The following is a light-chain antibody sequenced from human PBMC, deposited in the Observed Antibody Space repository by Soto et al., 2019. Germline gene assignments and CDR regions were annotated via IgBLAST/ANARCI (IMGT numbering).Light chain of an antibody. CDR1: SSDVGNYNF. CDR2: EVS. CDR3: SSYTTSSTLV. Sequence: QSALTQPASVSGSPGQSITIPCTGTSSDVGNYNFVSWFQHHPGNAPKLMIYEVSSRPSGVSNRFSGSKSGNTASLTISGLQAEDEADYYCSSYTTSSTLVFGGGTKVTVL. V-gene: IGLV2-14*01. J-gene: IGLJ3*02.